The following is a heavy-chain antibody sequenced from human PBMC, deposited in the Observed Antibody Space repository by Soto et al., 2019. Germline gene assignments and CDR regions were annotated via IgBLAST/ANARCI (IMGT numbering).Heavy chain of an antibody. V-gene: IGHV4-39*02. CDR1: GGSISSSSYY. J-gene: IGHJ4*02. D-gene: IGHD6-13*01. CDR3: ARDSSSWYRENYFDY. Sequence: PSETLSLTCTVSGGSISSSSYYWGWIRQPPGKGLEWIGSIYYSGSIYYNPSLKSRVTISVDTSKNQFSLKLSSVTAADTAVYYCARDSSSWYRENYFDYWGQGTLVTVSS. CDR2: IYYSGSI.